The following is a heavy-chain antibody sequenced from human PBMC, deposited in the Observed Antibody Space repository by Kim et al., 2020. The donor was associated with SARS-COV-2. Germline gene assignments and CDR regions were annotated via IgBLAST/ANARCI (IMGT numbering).Heavy chain of an antibody. CDR1: GFTFSSYA. D-gene: IGHD3-3*01. Sequence: GGSLRLSCAASGFTFSSYAMSWVRQAPGKGLEWVSAISGSGGSTYYADSVKGRFTISRDNSKNTLYLQMNSLRAEDTAVYYCAKDLHYDFWSGYYAQASYMDVWGKGTTVTVSS. V-gene: IGHV3-23*01. CDR2: ISGSGGST. CDR3: AKDLHYDFWSGYYAQASYMDV. J-gene: IGHJ6*03.